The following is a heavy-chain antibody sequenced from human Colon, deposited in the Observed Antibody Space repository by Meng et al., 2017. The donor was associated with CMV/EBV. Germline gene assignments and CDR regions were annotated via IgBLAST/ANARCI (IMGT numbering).Heavy chain of an antibody. CDR2: IYHSGST. Sequence: ESLKISCTVSGYSISSGYYWGWIRQPPGKGLEWIGSIYHSGSTYYNPSLKSRVTISVDTSKNQFSLKLSSVTAADTAVYYCARVVGCSSTSCYTPHYYYGMDVWGQGTTVTVSS. CDR3: ARVVGCSSTSCYTPHYYYGMDV. D-gene: IGHD2-2*02. V-gene: IGHV4-38-2*02. CDR1: GYSISSGYY. J-gene: IGHJ6*02.